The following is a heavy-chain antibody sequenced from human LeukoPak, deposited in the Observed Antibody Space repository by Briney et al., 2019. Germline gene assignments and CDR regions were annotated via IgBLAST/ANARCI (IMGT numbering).Heavy chain of an antibody. CDR3: ARDSLRSHSSGWYRDNGMDV. CDR2: INPSGSST. CDR1: GYTFTSYY. D-gene: IGHD6-19*01. V-gene: IGHV1-46*01. J-gene: IGHJ6*02. Sequence: ASVKVSCKASGYTFTSYYMHWVRQAPGQGLEWMGIINPSGSSTSYAQKFQGWVTMTRDTSISTAYMELSRLRSDDTAVYYCARDSLRSHSSGWYRDNGMDVWGQGTTVTVSS.